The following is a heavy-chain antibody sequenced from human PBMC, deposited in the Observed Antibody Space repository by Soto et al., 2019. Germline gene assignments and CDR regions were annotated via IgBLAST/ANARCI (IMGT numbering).Heavy chain of an antibody. CDR3: ARGDYAWGYYYAMDV. D-gene: IGHD2-2*01. V-gene: IGHV4-30-2*01. CDR1: GDSISSGGYS. J-gene: IGHJ6*02. CDR2: IYHSGST. Sequence: SETLSLTCAVSGDSISSGGYSWSWIRQPPGKGLEWIGYIYHSGSTYYNPSLKSRVTISVDRSKNQFSLKLSSVTAADTAVYYCARGDYAWGYYYAMDVWGQGTTVTVSS.